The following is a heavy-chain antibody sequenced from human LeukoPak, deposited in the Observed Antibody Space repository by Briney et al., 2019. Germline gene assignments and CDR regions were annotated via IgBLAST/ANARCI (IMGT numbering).Heavy chain of an antibody. CDR3: ARRVGQQLVRSWFDP. J-gene: IGHJ5*02. D-gene: IGHD6-13*01. CDR1: GGSISSSSYY. V-gene: IGHV4-39*01. Sequence: RPSETLSLTCTVSGGSISSSSYYWGWIRQPPGKGLEWIGSIYYSGSTYYNPSLKSRFTISVDTSKNQFSLKLSSVTAADTAVYYCARRVGQQLVRSWFDPWGQGTLVTVSS. CDR2: IYYSGST.